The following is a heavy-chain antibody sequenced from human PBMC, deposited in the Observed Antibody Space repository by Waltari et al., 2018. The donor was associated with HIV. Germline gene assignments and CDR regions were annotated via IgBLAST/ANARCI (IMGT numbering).Heavy chain of an antibody. CDR3: AVVVPAVRPHYFDY. CDR2: IYSGGST. Sequence: EVQLVESGGGLVQPGGSLRLSCAASGFTVSSNYMSWVRQAPGKGLEWVSAIYSGGSTYYADSVKGRFTISRDNSKNTLYLQMNSLRAEDTAVYYCAVVVPAVRPHYFDYWGQGTLVTVSS. J-gene: IGHJ4*02. CDR1: GFTVSSNY. D-gene: IGHD2-2*01. V-gene: IGHV3-66*01.